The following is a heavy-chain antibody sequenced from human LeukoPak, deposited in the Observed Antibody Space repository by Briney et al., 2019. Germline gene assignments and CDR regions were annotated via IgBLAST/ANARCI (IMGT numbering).Heavy chain of an antibody. Sequence: SETLSLTCSVSGGSISGYYWSRIRQLPGERLEWIGYIYHNGRTTYNPSLESRVTISLDTSKNQLSLNLRFVTAADTAVYYCARHIGGSGSHDAFDIWGQGTLVTVSS. V-gene: IGHV4-59*01. D-gene: IGHD3-10*01. J-gene: IGHJ3*02. CDR3: ARHIGGSGSHDAFDI. CDR1: GGSISGYY. CDR2: IYHNGRT.